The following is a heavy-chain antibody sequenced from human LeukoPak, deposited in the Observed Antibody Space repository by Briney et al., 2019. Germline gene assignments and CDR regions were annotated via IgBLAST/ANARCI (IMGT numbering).Heavy chain of an antibody. CDR1: GFTFSSYR. CDR2: INSDGSST. Sequence: GGSLRLSCAASGFTFSSYRMYWVRQAPGKGLVWVSRINSDGSSTTYADSVKGRFIISRDSAKNTLYLQMNSLRDEDTAVYFCARGQAGTSWFDPWGQGTLVTVSS. V-gene: IGHV3-74*01. D-gene: IGHD1-14*01. CDR3: ARGQAGTSWFDP. J-gene: IGHJ5*02.